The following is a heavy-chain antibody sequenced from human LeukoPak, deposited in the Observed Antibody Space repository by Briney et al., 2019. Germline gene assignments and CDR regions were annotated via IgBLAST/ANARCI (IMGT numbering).Heavy chain of an antibody. CDR1: GGSISSGGYY. CDR2: IYYSGST. V-gene: IGHV4-31*03. J-gene: IGHJ4*02. D-gene: IGHD3-3*01. Sequence: SETLSLTCTVSGGSISSGGYYWSWIRQHPGKGLEWIGYIYYSGSTYYNPSLKSRVTISVDTSKNQFSLKLSSVTAAGTAVYYCARGRSSNYDFWSGYPVVTAHFDYWGQGTLVTVSS. CDR3: ARGRSSNYDFWSGYPVVTAHFDY.